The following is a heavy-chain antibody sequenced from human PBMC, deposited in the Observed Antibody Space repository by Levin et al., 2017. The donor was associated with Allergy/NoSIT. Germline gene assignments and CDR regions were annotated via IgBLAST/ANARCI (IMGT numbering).Heavy chain of an antibody. V-gene: IGHV1-69*06. J-gene: IGHJ6*02. D-gene: IGHD2-21*02. CDR3: ATRSGAYCGGDCYSRYYYGMDV. Sequence: SVKVSCKASGGTFSSYAISWVRQAPGQGLEWMGGIIPIFGTANYAQKFQGRVTITADKSTSTAYMELSSLRSEDTAVYYCATRSGAYCGGDCYSRYYYGMDVWGQGTTVTVSS. CDR2: IIPIFGTA. CDR1: GGTFSSYA.